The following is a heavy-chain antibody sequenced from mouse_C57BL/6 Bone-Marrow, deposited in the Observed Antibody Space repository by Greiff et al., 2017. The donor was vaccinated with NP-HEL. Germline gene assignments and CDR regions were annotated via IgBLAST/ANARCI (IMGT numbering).Heavy chain of an antibody. Sequence: QVQLKQPGAELVKPGASVKLSCKASGYTFTSYWMQWVKQRPGQGLAWIGEIDPSDSYTNYNQKFKGKATLTVDTSSSTAYMQLSSLTSEDSAVYYCARGGNDYDFAMDYWGQGTSVTVSS. J-gene: IGHJ4*01. V-gene: IGHV1-50*01. CDR2: IDPSDSYT. D-gene: IGHD2-4*01. CDR1: GYTFTSYW. CDR3: ARGGNDYDFAMDY.